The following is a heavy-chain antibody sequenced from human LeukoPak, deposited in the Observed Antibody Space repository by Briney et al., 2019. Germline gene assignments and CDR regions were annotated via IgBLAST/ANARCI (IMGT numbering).Heavy chain of an antibody. CDR3: ARGPLYYYDSSGYLIINWFDP. Sequence: NPSETLSLTCAVSGGSIGSGGYSWSWIRQPPGKGLEWIGYIYHSGSTYYNPSLKSRVTISVDRSKNQFSLKLSSVTAADTAVYYCARGPLYYYDSSGYLIINWFDPWGQGTLVTVSS. D-gene: IGHD3-22*01. CDR2: IYHSGST. V-gene: IGHV4-30-2*01. CDR1: GGSIGSGGYS. J-gene: IGHJ5*02.